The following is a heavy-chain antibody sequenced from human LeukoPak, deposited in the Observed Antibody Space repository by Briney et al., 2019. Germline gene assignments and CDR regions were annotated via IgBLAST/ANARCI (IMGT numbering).Heavy chain of an antibody. CDR2: ISHDGSNK. J-gene: IGHJ4*02. D-gene: IGHD2-15*01. Sequence: GGSLRLSCAASGFTFSSYGMHWVRQAPGKGLEWVAVISHDGSNKYYADSVKGRFTISRDNSKNTLYLQMNSLRAEDTAVYYCAKDMREVVVAATVFDYWGQGTLVTVSS. CDR3: AKDMREVVVAATVFDY. CDR1: GFTFSSYG. V-gene: IGHV3-30*18.